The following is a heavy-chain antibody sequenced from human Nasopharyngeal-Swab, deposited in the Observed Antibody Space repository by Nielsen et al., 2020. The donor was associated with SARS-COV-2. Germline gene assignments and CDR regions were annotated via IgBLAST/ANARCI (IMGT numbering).Heavy chain of an antibody. V-gene: IGHV4-59*01. CDR3: ARDRGSHPYSGSYYSDY. J-gene: IGHJ4*02. D-gene: IGHD1-26*01. Sequence: SETLSLTCTVSGGSISSYYWSWIRQPPGKGLEWIGYIYYSGSTNYNPSLKSRVTISVDTSKNQFSLKLSSVTAADTAVYYCARDRGSHPYSGSYYSDYWGQGTLVTVSS. CDR1: GGSISSYY. CDR2: IYYSGST.